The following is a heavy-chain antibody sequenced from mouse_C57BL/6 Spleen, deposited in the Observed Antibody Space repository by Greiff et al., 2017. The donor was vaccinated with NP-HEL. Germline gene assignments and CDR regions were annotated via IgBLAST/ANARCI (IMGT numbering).Heavy chain of an antibody. CDR2: ISDGGSYT. V-gene: IGHV5-4*01. D-gene: IGHD1-1*01. CDR1: GFTFSSYA. J-gene: IGHJ3*01. Sequence: EVQVVESGGGLVKPGGSLKLSCAASGFTFSSYAMSWVRQTPEKRLEWVATISDGGSYTYYPDNVKGRFTISRDNAKNNLYLQMSHLKSEDTAMYYCAREGYYGSWFAYWGQGTLVTVSA. CDR3: AREGYYGSWFAY.